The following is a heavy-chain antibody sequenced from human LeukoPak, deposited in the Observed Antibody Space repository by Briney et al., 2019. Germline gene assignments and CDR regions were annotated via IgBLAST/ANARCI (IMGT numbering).Heavy chain of an antibody. CDR1: GGSISSFH. D-gene: IGHD3-22*01. J-gene: IGHJ4*02. CDR3: ARMNSGSGYYPFDY. CDR2: IYYSGST. V-gene: IGHV4-59*08. Sequence: SETLSLTCTVSGGSISSFHSSWIRQPPGKGLEWIGYIYYSGSTNYNPSLKSRVTISVDTSKNQFSLKLSSVTAADTAVYYCARMNSGSGYYPFDYWGQGTLVTVSS.